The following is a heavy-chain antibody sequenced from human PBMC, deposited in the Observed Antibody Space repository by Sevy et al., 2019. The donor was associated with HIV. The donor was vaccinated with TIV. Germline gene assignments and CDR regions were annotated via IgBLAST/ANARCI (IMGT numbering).Heavy chain of an antibody. D-gene: IGHD3-22*01. V-gene: IGHV3-23*01. J-gene: IGHJ6*02. Sequence: GGSLRLSCAASGFTFSSYAMSWVRQAPGKGLEWVSAISGSGGSTYYADSVKGRFTISRDNSKNTLYPQMNSLRAEDTAVYYCAKENYYDSSGYYDYYYYYGMDVWGQGTTVTVSS. CDR1: GFTFSSYA. CDR2: ISGSGGST. CDR3: AKENYYDSSGYYDYYYYYGMDV.